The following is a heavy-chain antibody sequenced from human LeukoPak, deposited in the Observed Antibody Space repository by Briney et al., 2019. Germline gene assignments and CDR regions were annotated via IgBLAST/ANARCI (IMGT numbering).Heavy chain of an antibody. Sequence: GGSLRLSCETSGFMFSTYWMAWVRQSPEKGLEWVANIKQDGSDKYYMDSVKGRFTASRDNSNNAVYLQMNSLKSEDTAVYYCAGEKFDIWGQGTMVTVSA. V-gene: IGHV3-7*01. CDR1: GFMFSTYW. CDR2: IKQDGSDK. CDR3: AGEKFDI. J-gene: IGHJ3*02.